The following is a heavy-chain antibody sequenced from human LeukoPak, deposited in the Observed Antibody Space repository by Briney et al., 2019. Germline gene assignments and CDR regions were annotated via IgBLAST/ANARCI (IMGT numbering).Heavy chain of an antibody. D-gene: IGHD1-26*01. Sequence: GGSLRLSCAASGFTFSSYAMHWVRQAPGKGLEWVAVISYDGSNKYYADSVKGRFTISRDNSKNTLYLQMNSLRAEDTAVYYCARDDSGSYFQGDYWGQGTLVTVSS. CDR1: GFTFSSYA. CDR2: ISYDGSNK. V-gene: IGHV3-30-3*01. CDR3: ARDDSGSYFQGDY. J-gene: IGHJ4*02.